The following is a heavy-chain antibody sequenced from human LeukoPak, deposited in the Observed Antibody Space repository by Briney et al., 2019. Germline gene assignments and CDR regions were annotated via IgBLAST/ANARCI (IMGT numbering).Heavy chain of an antibody. CDR1: GGSVSNYY. D-gene: IGHD3-10*01. J-gene: IGHJ4*02. Sequence: PSETLSLTCTVSGGSVSNYYWSWIRQTPGKGLEWIGYVSSSGSTSYNPSLKGRVTISEDMSKNQFSLNLSSVTAADTAVYYCARRGFFDYWGQGSLVTVSS. CDR2: VSSSGST. CDR3: ARRGFFDY. V-gene: IGHV4-59*02.